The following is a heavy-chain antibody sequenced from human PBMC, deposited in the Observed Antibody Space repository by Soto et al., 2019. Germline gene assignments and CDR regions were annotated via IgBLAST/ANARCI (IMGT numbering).Heavy chain of an antibody. Sequence: GGSLRLSCAASGFTFRDSIMNWVRQAPGKGLEWLSFISSSSGTIYYADSVKGRFTISRDNARNTVDLQMNSVRVEDTAVYYCARGDRGAFDLWGQGTVVTVSS. CDR3: ARGDRGAFDL. J-gene: IGHJ3*01. CDR1: GFTFRDSI. CDR2: ISSSSGTI. V-gene: IGHV3-48*04. D-gene: IGHD1-26*01.